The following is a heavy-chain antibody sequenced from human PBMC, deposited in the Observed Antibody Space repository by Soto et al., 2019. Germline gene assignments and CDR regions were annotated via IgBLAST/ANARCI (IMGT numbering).Heavy chain of an antibody. D-gene: IGHD6-13*01. CDR3: ARDSPVFFRIAAAGTDFDP. V-gene: IGHV4-4*07. CDR2: IYTSGST. Sequence: SETLSLTCTDAGGSISSYSWIWMRQGAGKGREWIGRIYTSGSTNYNPSLKTRVTMSVDTSKNQFSLKLSSVTAADTAVYSSARDSPVFFRIAAAGTDFDPWGQGTLVTVSS. CDR1: GGSISSYS. J-gene: IGHJ5*02.